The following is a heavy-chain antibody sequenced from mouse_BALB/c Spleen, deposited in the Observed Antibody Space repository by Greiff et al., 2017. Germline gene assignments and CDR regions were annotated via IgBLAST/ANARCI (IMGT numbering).Heavy chain of an antibody. CDR1: GFTFSSYG. Sequence: EVQVVESGGGLVQPGGSLKLSCAASGFTFSSYGMSWVRQTPDKRLELVATINSNGGSTYYPDSVKGRFTISRDNAKNTLYLQMSSLKSEDTAMYYCARDSGSNYAMDYWGQGTSVTVSS. D-gene: IGHD1-1*01. CDR2: INSNGGST. J-gene: IGHJ4*01. CDR3: ARDSGSNYAMDY. V-gene: IGHV5-6-3*01.